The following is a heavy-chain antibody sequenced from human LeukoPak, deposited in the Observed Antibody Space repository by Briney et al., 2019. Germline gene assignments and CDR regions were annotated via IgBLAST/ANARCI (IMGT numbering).Heavy chain of an antibody. CDR3: ARASSSAFDY. D-gene: IGHD6-13*01. CDR1: GGSISSGSYY. V-gene: IGHV4-61*02. Sequence: PSETQSLTCTVSGGSISSGSYYWSWIRQPAGKGLEWIGRIYTSGSTNYNPSLKSRVTISVDTSKNQFSLKLSSVTAADTAVYYCARASSSAFDYWGQGTLVTVSS. CDR2: IYTSGST. J-gene: IGHJ4*02.